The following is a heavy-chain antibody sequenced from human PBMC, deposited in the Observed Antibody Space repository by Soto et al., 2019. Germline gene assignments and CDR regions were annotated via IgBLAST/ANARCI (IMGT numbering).Heavy chain of an antibody. CDR3: ASPTQPAYYYYGMDV. Sequence: PGESLKISCNGSGYIFTSYWIGWVRQMPGEGLEWMGIIYPGDSDIRYSPSFEGQVTISADKSISTAYLQWSSLKASDTAKYYCASPTQPAYYYYGMDVWGQGTTVTVSS. J-gene: IGHJ6*02. CDR2: IYPGDSDI. V-gene: IGHV5-51*01. CDR1: GYIFTSYW.